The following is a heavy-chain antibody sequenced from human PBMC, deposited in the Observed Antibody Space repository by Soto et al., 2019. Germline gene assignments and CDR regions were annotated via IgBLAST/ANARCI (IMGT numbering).Heavy chain of an antibody. Sequence: QLQLQESGSGLVKPSQTLSLTCAVSGGSISSGGYSWSWIRQPPGKGLEWIGYIYHSGSTYYNPSLKSPVTISVDRSKNQFSLKLSSVTAADTAVYYCASQSDHYYGSVAFDYWGQGTLVTVSS. CDR3: ASQSDHYYGSVAFDY. D-gene: IGHD3-10*01. J-gene: IGHJ4*02. V-gene: IGHV4-30-2*01. CDR1: GGSISSGGYS. CDR2: IYHSGST.